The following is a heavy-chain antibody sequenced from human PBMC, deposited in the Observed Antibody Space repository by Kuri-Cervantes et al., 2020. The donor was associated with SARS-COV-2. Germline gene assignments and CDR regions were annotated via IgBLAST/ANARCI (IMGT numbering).Heavy chain of an antibody. D-gene: IGHD2/OR15-2a*01. J-gene: IGHJ3*02. CDR2: ISYDGSNK. CDR1: GFTFSSYA. V-gene: IGHV3-30-3*01. CDR3: AGENTLSQNAFDI. Sequence: GGSLRLSCAASGFTFSSYAMHWVRQAPGKGLEWVAVISYDGSNKYYADSVKGRFTISRDNSKNTLYLQMNSLRAEDTAVYYCAGENTLSQNAFDIWGQGTMVTVSS.